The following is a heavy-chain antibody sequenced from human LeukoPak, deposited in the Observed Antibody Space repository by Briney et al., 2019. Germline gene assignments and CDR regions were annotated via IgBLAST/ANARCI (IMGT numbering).Heavy chain of an antibody. CDR3: ARSAAQYGTNGVCSLGY. V-gene: IGHV3-53*04. CDR1: GFTVSSNY. CDR2: IYSGGST. D-gene: IGHD2-8*01. J-gene: IGHJ4*02. Sequence: GGSLRLSCAASGFTVSSNYMSWVRQAPGKGLEWVSVIYSGGSTYYADSVKGRFTISRHNSKNTLYLQMNSLRAEDTAVYYCARSAAQYGTNGVCSLGYWGQGTLVTVSS.